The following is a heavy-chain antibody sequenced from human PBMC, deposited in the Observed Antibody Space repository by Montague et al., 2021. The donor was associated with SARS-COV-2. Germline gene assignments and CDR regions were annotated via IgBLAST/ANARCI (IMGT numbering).Heavy chain of an antibody. Sequence: TLSLTCTVSGGSISSGGYYWSWIRQHPGKGLEGIGYIYHTGSTHYNPSLKSRVTISKETSKNHFSLNLSSVTAADSAVYYCARGSGYYDSSGYSYDAFDIWGQGTKVTVSS. J-gene: IGHJ3*02. CDR3: ARGSGYYDSSGYSYDAFDI. D-gene: IGHD3-22*01. CDR2: IYHTGST. V-gene: IGHV4-31*03. CDR1: GGSISSGGYY.